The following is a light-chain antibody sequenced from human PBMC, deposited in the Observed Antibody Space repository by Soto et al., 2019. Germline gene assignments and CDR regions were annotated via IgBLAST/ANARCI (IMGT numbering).Light chain of an antibody. CDR2: GAF. CDR1: PSVTNF. CDR3: QQRNIWPPVT. V-gene: IGKV3-11*01. J-gene: IGKJ5*01. Sequence: EIVLTQSPATLSLSPGERATLSCRASPSVTNFLAWYQQKPGQAPRLLIYGAFNRATVIPARFSGSGSGTDFTLTISSLEPEDSAIYYCQQRNIWPPVTFGQGTRLESK.